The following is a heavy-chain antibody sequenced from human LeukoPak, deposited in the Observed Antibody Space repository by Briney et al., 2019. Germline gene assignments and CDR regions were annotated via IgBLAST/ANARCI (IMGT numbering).Heavy chain of an antibody. CDR3: AKGGLWSGYYREFDY. D-gene: IGHD3-3*01. Sequence: GGSLRLSCAASGFTFSSYAMSWVRQAPGKGLEWVSAISGSGGSTYYADSVKGRFTISRDNSKNTLYLQMNSLRAEDTAVYYCAKGGLWSGYYREFDYWGQGTLVTVSS. J-gene: IGHJ4*02. CDR1: GFTFSSYA. CDR2: ISGSGGST. V-gene: IGHV3-23*01.